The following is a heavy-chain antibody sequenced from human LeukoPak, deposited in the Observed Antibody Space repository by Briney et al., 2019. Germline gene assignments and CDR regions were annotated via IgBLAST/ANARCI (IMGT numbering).Heavy chain of an antibody. V-gene: IGHV1-69*01. CDR2: IIPIFGSA. CDR3: ARGPHYYYYMDV. J-gene: IGHJ6*03. CDR1: GGTFSSYA. Sequence: GSSVKLSFKASGGTFSSYAISWVRQAPGQALEWMGGIIPIFGSANYAQKFQGRVTITADESTSTAYMELSSLRSEDTAVYYCARGPHYYYYMDVWGKGTTVTVSS.